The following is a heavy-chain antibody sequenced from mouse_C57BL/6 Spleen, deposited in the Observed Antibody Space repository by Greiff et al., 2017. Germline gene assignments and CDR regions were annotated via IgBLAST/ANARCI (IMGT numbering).Heavy chain of an antibody. J-gene: IGHJ2*01. CDR2: IDPSDSYT. D-gene: IGHD2-1*01. CDR3: ARGDGNYVYLDY. Sequence: VQLQQPGAELVMPGASVKLSCKASGYTFTSYWMHWVKQRPGQGLEWIGEIDPSDSYTNYNQKFKGKSTLTVDKSSSTAYMQLSSLTSEDSAVYYCARGDGNYVYLDYWGQGTTLTVSS. CDR1: GYTFTSYW. V-gene: IGHV1-69*01.